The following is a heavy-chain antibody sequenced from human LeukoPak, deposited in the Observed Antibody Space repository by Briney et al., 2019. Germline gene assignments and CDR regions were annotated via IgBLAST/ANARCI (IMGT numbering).Heavy chain of an antibody. Sequence: ASVKVSCKASGYTFTSYDINWVRQATGQGLEWMGWMNPNSGNTGYAQKFQGRVTMTRNTSISTAYMELSSLRSEDTAVYYCARNGQWLATNVFGYWGQGTLVTVSS. CDR1: GYTFTSYD. D-gene: IGHD6-19*01. CDR3: ARNGQWLATNVFGY. J-gene: IGHJ4*02. V-gene: IGHV1-8*01. CDR2: MNPNSGNT.